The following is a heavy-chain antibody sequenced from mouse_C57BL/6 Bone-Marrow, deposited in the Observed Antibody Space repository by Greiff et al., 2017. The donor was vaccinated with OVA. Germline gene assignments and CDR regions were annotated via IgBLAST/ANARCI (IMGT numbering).Heavy chain of an antibody. CDR3: ARSYYGSSEDAMDY. CDR1: GYTFTSYG. D-gene: IGHD1-1*01. J-gene: IGHJ4*01. Sequence: QVQLKESGAELARPGASVKLSCKASGYTFTSYGISWVKQRTGQGLEWIGEIYPRSGNTYYNEKFKGKATLTADKSSSTAYMELRSLTSEDSAVYFCARSYYGSSEDAMDYWGQGTSVTVSS. CDR2: IYPRSGNT. V-gene: IGHV1-81*01.